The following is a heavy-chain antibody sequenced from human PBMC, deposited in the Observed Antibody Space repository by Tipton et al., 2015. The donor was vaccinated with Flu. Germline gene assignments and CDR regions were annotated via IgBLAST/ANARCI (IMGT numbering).Heavy chain of an antibody. V-gene: IGHV1-18*01. Sequence: VQLVQSGAEVRKAGASVKVSCKASGYTFTSYGINWVRQAPGQGLEWMGWISAYNGYTKHAQKLQGRVTLTTDTSTRKAYMELRSPRSDDTAVYYCGLGSEFDYWGQGTLVTVSS. CDR3: GLGSEFDY. CDR2: ISAYNGYT. CDR1: GYTFTSYG. J-gene: IGHJ4*02. D-gene: IGHD6-19*01.